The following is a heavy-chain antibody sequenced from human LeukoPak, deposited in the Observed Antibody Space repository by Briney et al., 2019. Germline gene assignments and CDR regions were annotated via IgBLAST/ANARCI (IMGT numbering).Heavy chain of an antibody. Sequence: TPSGTLSLTCAVYGGSFSGYYWSWIRQPPGKGLEWIGEINHSGSTNYNPSFKSRVTISVDTSKNQFSLKLSSVTAADTAVYYCARGRLRVGATRPFDYWGQGTLVTVSS. D-gene: IGHD1-26*01. J-gene: IGHJ4*02. CDR3: ARGRLRVGATRPFDY. V-gene: IGHV4-34*01. CDR1: GGSFSGYY. CDR2: INHSGST.